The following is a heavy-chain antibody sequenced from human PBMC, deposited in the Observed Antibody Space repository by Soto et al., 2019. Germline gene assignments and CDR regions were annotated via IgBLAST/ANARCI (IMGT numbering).Heavy chain of an antibody. Sequence: SETLSLTCAVYGGSFSGYYWSWIRQPPGKGLEWIGEINHSGSTNYNPSLKSRVTISVDKSKNQFSLKLSSVTAADTAVYYCARTRPQYYFDYWGQGTLVTVSS. CDR3: ARTRPQYYFDY. CDR2: INHSGST. J-gene: IGHJ4*02. CDR1: GGSFSGYY. V-gene: IGHV4-34*01.